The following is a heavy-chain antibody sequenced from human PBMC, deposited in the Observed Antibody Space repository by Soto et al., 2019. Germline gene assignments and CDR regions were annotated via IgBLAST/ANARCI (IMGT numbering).Heavy chain of an antibody. J-gene: IGHJ4*02. Sequence: QVQLEQSGSEVKKSGSSVKVSCKASGYSFSSHAITWVRQAPGQGLEWMGGIIPVFGTPSYAQKFQGRVTISAYKSTNKSYLELRSLRSEDTDVYYCARGGALSTSWYWGDGLDSWGQGTQVTVAS. V-gene: IGHV1-69*06. CDR2: IIPVFGTP. CDR3: ARGGALSTSWYWGDGLDS. CDR1: GYSFSSHA. D-gene: IGHD6-13*01.